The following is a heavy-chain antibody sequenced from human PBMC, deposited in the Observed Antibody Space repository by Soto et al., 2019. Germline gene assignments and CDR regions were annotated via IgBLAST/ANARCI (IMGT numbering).Heavy chain of an antibody. Sequence: QVQLVQSGAEEKKPGASVKVSCKASGYTFTIYAMHWVRQAPGQRLEWMGWINAGNGNTTYSQKFQGRVTITRDTAASTAYMDLSSLRAEDTAVYYCASSIMGVTALDYWGQGTLVTVSS. D-gene: IGHD2-21*02. CDR2: INAGNGNT. CDR1: GYTFTIYA. V-gene: IGHV1-3*05. CDR3: ASSIMGVTALDY. J-gene: IGHJ4*02.